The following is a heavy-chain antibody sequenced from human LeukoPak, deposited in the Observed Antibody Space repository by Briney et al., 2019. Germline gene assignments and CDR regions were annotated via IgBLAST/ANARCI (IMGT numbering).Heavy chain of an antibody. Sequence: GSLRLSCAASRFTFSSYSMNWVRQPPGKGLEWIGSIYSSGSTYYNASLQSRVTISIETSKNQISLRLNSVTAADTAMYYCAKSGGYGLIDYWGQGTLVTVSS. J-gene: IGHJ4*02. CDR2: IYSSGST. CDR3: AKSGGYGLIDY. D-gene: IGHD1-26*01. CDR1: RFTFSSYSMN. V-gene: IGHV4-59*04.